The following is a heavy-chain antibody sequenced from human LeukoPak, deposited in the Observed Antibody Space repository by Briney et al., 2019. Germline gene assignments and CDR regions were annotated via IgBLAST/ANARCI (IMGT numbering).Heavy chain of an antibody. CDR2: ISYDGSNK. CDR1: GFTFSSYA. V-gene: IGHV3-30*01. Sequence: GRSLRLSCAASGFTFSSYAMHWVRQAPGKGLEWGAVISYDGSNKYYADSVKGRFTISRDNSKNTLYLQMNSLRAEDTAVYYCARMTVYYYDSSGYYFDYWGQGTLVTVSS. D-gene: IGHD3-22*01. J-gene: IGHJ4*02. CDR3: ARMTVYYYDSSGYYFDY.